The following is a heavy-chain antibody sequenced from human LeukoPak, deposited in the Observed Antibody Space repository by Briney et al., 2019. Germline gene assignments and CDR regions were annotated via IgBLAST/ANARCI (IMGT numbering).Heavy chain of an antibody. J-gene: IGHJ4*02. CDR2: IIPILGIA. D-gene: IGHD6-13*01. Sequence: SVKVSCKASGGTFSSYAISWVRQAPGQGLEWMGRIIPILGIANYAQKFQGRVTITADKSTSTAYMELSSLRSEDTAVYYCARDFGHGSSWSLFDYWGQGTLVTVSS. CDR1: GGTFSSYA. V-gene: IGHV1-69*04. CDR3: ARDFGHGSSWSLFDY.